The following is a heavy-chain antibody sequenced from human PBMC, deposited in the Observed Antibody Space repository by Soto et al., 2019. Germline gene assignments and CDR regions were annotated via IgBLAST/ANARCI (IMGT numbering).Heavy chain of an antibody. J-gene: IGHJ4*02. CDR3: ARAYYGDYPYFDY. V-gene: IGHV4-34*01. CDR1: GGSFSDYY. Sequence: PSETLSLTCAVYGGSFSDYYWSWIRQPPGKGLEWIGKVNHSGSTNYNTSLKSRVTISVDTSKNQFSLKLSSLTSADTAVYFCARAYYGDYPYFDYWGQGALVTVSS. CDR2: VNHSGST. D-gene: IGHD4-17*01.